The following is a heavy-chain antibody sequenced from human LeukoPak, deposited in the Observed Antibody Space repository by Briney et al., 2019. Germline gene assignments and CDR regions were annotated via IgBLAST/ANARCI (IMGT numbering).Heavy chain of an antibody. CDR3: ARSSNRYVGQIDD. Sequence: SETLSLTCTVSGGSISSGGYYWSWIRQPPGKGLEWIGYIYHSGSTYYNPSLKSRVTISVDTSKNQFSLRLRSVTAADTAVYYCARSSNRYVGQIDDWGQGTLVTVSS. J-gene: IGHJ4*02. CDR1: GGSISSGGYY. D-gene: IGHD1-14*01. CDR2: IYHSGST. V-gene: IGHV4-30-2*01.